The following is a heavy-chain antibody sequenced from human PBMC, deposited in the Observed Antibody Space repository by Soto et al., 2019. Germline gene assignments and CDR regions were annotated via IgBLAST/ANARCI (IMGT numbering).Heavy chain of an antibody. Sequence: GGSLRLSCAASGVTFSSYAMSWVRQAPGKGLEWVSAISGSGGSTYYADSVKGRFTISRDNSKNTLYLQMNSLRAEDTAVYYCAKVPVLEGYYYGMDVWGQGTTVTVSS. D-gene: IGHD3-3*01. V-gene: IGHV3-23*01. CDR3: AKVPVLEGYYYGMDV. CDR1: GVTFSSYA. CDR2: ISGSGGST. J-gene: IGHJ6*02.